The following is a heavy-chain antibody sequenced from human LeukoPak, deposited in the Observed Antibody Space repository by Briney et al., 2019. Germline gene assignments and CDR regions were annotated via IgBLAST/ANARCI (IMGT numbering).Heavy chain of an antibody. J-gene: IGHJ4*02. CDR1: GFTFDDYA. CDR2: ISWNSGSI. Sequence: SLRLSCAASGFTFDDYAMHWVRQAPGKGLEWVSGISWNSGSIGYADSVKGRFTISRDNAKNSLYLQMNSLRAEDTALYYCAKDIYIVATMAYFDYWGQGTLVTVSS. CDR3: AKDIYIVATMAYFDY. V-gene: IGHV3-9*01. D-gene: IGHD5-12*01.